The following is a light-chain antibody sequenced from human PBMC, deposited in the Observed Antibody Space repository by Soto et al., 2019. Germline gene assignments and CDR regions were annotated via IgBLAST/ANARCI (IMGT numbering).Light chain of an antibody. J-gene: IGKJ2*01. CDR3: QQYGTSPVT. Sequence: EIVLTQSPGTLSLSPGERATLSCRASQSVSNTYLAWYQHKPGQAPSLLIYGASDRATGIPDRFSDSGSVTDFTLTISSLEPEDFALYYCQQYGTSPVTFGQGTKLEIK. CDR2: GAS. CDR1: QSVSNTY. V-gene: IGKV3-20*01.